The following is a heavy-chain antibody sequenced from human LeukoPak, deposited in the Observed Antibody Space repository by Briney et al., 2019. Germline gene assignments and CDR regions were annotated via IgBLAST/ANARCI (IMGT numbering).Heavy chain of an antibody. D-gene: IGHD5-24*01. V-gene: IGHV3-23*01. CDR2: VSDSGGNT. CDR1: EFTFSTYA. J-gene: IGHJ4*02. CDR3: AKDGTYGYPDY. Sequence: GGSLRLSCAASEFTFSTYAMSWVRQAPGKGLEWVSTVSDSGGNTYYADSVKGRFTISRDNSKNTLYLQMNILRAEDTAVYYCAKDGTYGYPDYWGQGTLVTVSS.